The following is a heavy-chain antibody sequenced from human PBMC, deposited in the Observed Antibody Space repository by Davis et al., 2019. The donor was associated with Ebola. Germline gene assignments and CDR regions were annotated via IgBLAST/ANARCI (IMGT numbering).Heavy chain of an antibody. D-gene: IGHD2-8*01. Sequence: GESLKISCAASGFTFSSYGMHWVRQAPGKGLEWVAVISYDGSNKYYADSVKGRFTISRDNSKNTLYLQMNSLRAEDTAVYYCAKGDLMRPWGQGTLVTVSS. J-gene: IGHJ5*02. V-gene: IGHV3-30*18. CDR2: ISYDGSNK. CDR1: GFTFSSYG. CDR3: AKGDLMRP.